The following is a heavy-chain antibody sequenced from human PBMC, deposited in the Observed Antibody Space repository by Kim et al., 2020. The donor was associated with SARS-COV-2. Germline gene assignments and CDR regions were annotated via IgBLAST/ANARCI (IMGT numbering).Heavy chain of an antibody. CDR2: ITNSGANT. CDR3: AKPRGGVSQSHYNARYF. J-gene: IGHJ4*01. Sequence: GGSLRLSCAGSGFGLSSYTMNWVRQAPGRGPEWLSSITNSGANTYYADSVKGRFTISRDNSKNTLYLQLNNLRAEDTAVYYCAKPRGGVSQSHYNARYF. V-gene: IGHV3-23*01. CDR1: GFGLSSYT. D-gene: IGHD3-10*01.